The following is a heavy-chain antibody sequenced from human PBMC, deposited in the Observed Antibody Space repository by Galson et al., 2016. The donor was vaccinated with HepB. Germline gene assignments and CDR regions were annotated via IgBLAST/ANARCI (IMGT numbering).Heavy chain of an antibody. V-gene: IGHV3-21*01. CDR3: ARIAGGGENVGDDAFDM. CDR1: GFTFSSYS. CDR2: ISSSGSYI. J-gene: IGHJ3*02. Sequence: SLRLSCAASGFTFSSYSMNWVRQAPGKGLEWVSSISSSGSYIFYADSLKGRFTISRDNAKNSLYLQMNSLRAEDTAVYYCARIAGGGENVGDDAFDMWGQGTMVTVSS. D-gene: IGHD2-15*01.